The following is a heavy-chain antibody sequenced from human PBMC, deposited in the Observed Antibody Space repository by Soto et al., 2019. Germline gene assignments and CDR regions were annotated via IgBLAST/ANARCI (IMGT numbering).Heavy chain of an antibody. CDR3: ARDSRYYASGSYSPTPDY. Sequence: ASVKVSCRASGYTFSNYGITWVRQAPGQGLEWMGWISVYNGYTNYAQNIQGRVTMTTDTSTSTAYMELRGLRSDDTAVYYCARDSRYYASGSYSPTPDYWGQGTLVTVSS. J-gene: IGHJ4*02. V-gene: IGHV1-18*01. CDR2: ISVYNGYT. CDR1: GYTFSNYG. D-gene: IGHD3-10*01.